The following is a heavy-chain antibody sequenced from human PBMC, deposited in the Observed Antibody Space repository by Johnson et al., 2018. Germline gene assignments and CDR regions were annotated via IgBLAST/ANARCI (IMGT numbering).Heavy chain of an antibody. Sequence: VQLVQSGGGVVQTGGSLRLSCAASGFTFSSYGMHWVRQAPGKGLEWVALIWYDGSDTYYADSVKGRFTISRDNSKNTLYMQMNSLRAEDTAVYYCARWVGAKGAFDKWGQGTMVTVSS. J-gene: IGHJ3*02. CDR2: IWYDGSDT. D-gene: IGHD1-26*01. CDR1: GFTFSSYG. CDR3: ARWVGAKGAFDK. V-gene: IGHV3-33*01.